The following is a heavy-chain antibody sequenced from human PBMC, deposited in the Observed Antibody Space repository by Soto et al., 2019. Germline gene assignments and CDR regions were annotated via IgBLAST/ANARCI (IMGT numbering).Heavy chain of an antibody. CDR3: ARGSSAYCGGDCYWGFDY. D-gene: IGHD2-21*02. V-gene: IGHV1-69*01. CDR2: IIPIFGTA. Sequence: QVQLVQSGAEVKKPGSSVKVSCKASGGTFSSYAISWVRQAPGQGLEWMGGIIPIFGTANYAQKFQGRVKITADESTSTAYMELSSLRSEDTAVYYCARGSSAYCGGDCYWGFDYWGQGTLVTVSS. J-gene: IGHJ4*02. CDR1: GGTFSSYA.